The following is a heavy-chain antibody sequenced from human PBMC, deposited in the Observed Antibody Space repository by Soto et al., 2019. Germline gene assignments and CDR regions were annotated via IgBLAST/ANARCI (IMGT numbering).Heavy chain of an antibody. CDR1: GFTFSSYG. V-gene: IGHV3-30*18. CDR3: AKVPGIAASGDY. Sequence: QVQLVESGGGVVQPGRSLRLSCAASGFTFSSYGMHWVRQAPGKGLEWVAVISYAGSNKYYADSVKGRFTISRDNSKNTLYLQMNSLRAEDTAVYYCAKVPGIAASGDYWGQGTLVTVSS. J-gene: IGHJ4*02. CDR2: ISYAGSNK. D-gene: IGHD6-25*01.